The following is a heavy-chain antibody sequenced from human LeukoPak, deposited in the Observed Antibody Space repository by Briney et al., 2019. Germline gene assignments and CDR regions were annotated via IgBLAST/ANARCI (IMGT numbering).Heavy chain of an antibody. CDR3: ARGTIAAAGYYYFDY. V-gene: IGHV3-7*04. D-gene: IGHD6-13*01. CDR2: IKQDGSEK. J-gene: IGHJ4*02. CDR1: GFTFSSYW. Sequence: GGSLRLSCAASGFTFSSYWMSWVRQAPGKGLEWVANIKQDGSEKYYVDSVKGRFTISRDNAKNSLYLQMNSLRAEDTAVYYCARGTIAAAGYYYFDYWGQGTLVTVSS.